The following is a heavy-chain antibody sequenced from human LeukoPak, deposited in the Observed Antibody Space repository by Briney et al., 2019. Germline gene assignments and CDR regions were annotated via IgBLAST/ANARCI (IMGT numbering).Heavy chain of an antibody. J-gene: IGHJ5*02. CDR1: GGSFTDYY. D-gene: IGHD3-3*01. V-gene: IGHV4-34*01. CDR3: AERPIKIFGVVIRSRRHWFDP. Sequence: SETLSLTCAVYGGSFTDYYWNWIRQPPGKGLEWIGEINHSGITNYNSSLKSRVTISADTSKNQFSLKLSSVTAADTAVYYCAERPIKIFGVVIRSRRHWFDPWGQGTLVTVSS. CDR2: INHSGIT.